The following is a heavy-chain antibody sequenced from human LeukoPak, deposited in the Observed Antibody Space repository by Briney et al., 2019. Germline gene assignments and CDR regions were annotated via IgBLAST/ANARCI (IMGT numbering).Heavy chain of an antibody. V-gene: IGHV4-61*02. D-gene: IGHD6-13*01. CDR2: IYTSGST. CDR1: GGSISSGSYY. CDR3: ARGPTAGTFSFDY. Sequence: SHTLSLTCTVSGGSISSGSYYWSWIRQPAGKGLEWIGRIYTSGSTNYNPSLKSRVTISVDTSKNQFSLKLSSVTAADTAVYYCARGPTAGTFSFDYWGQGTLVTVSS. J-gene: IGHJ4*02.